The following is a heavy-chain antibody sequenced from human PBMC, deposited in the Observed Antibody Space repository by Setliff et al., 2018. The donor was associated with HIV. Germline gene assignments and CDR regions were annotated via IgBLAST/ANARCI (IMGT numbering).Heavy chain of an antibody. CDR3: ASIELAAMVPVDY. Sequence: SETLSLTCTVSGGSISNYYWSWIRQPAEKGLEWIGRIYSSGRTNYNPSLKSRVTMSLDTSKNQFSLKLSSVTAEDTAVYYCASIELAAMVPVDYWGQGTLVTVSS. CDR1: GGSISNYY. CDR2: IYSSGRT. D-gene: IGHD5-18*01. V-gene: IGHV4-4*07. J-gene: IGHJ4*02.